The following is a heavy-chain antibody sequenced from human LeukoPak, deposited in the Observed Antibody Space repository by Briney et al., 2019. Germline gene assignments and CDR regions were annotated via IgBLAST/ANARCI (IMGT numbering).Heavy chain of an antibody. J-gene: IGHJ6*02. CDR2: ISSSSSYI. V-gene: IGHV3-21*04. CDR3: AKYSSSSWEGDYYYGMDV. Sequence: GGSLRLSCAASGFTFSSYSMNWVRQAPGKGLEWVSSISSSSSYIYYADSVKGRFTISRDNAKNSLYLQMNSLRAEDTALYYCAKYSSSSWEGDYYYGMDVWGQGTTVTVSS. D-gene: IGHD6-13*01. CDR1: GFTFSSYS.